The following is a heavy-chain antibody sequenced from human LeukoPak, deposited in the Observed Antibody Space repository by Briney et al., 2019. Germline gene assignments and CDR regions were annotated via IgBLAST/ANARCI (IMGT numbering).Heavy chain of an antibody. V-gene: IGHV3-23*01. CDR2: VSVYGGTT. D-gene: IGHD3-10*01. CDR3: TKELHGSGNYAFDY. J-gene: IGHJ4*02. CDR1: GSTFSSYA. Sequence: GGSLRLSCAASGSTFSSYAMSWVRQAPGKGLEWVSTVSVYGGTTYYADSVKGRFTISRDNSKNTLYLQMNSLRPEDAAVYFCTKELHGSGNYAFDYWGQGTLVTVSS.